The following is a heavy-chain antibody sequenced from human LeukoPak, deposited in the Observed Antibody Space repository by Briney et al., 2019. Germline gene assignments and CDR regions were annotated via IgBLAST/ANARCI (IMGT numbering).Heavy chain of an antibody. V-gene: IGHV3-48*01. CDR2: ISFSSNTI. Sequence: GGALRLSCAASGFTFNSYSMNWVRQAPGKGLEWVSYISFSSNTIYYADSVKGRFTISRDNDKNSLYLQMNNLRAEDTAMYYCARDPDSYCGRGTLVTVSS. CDR3: ARDPDSY. J-gene: IGHJ4*02. CDR1: GFTFNSYS.